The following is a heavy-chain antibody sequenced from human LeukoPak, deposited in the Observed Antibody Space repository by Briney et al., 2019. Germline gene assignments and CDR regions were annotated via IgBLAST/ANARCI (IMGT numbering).Heavy chain of an antibody. D-gene: IGHD3-22*01. J-gene: IGHJ3*02. V-gene: IGHV4-31*03. CDR3: ARDQGTMIVAPGAFDI. Sequence: SQTLSLTCTVSGGSISSGGYYWSWIRQHPGKGLEWIGYIYYSGSTYYNPSLKSRVTISVDTSKNQFSLKLSSVTAADTAVYYCARDQGTMIVAPGAFDIWGQETMVTVSS. CDR2: IYYSGST. CDR1: GGSISSGGYY.